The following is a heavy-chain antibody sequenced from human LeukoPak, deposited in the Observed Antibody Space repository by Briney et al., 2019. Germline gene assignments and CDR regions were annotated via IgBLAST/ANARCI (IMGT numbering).Heavy chain of an antibody. Sequence: PGGSLRLSCAASGFTFSNPWMTWVRQAPGKGLEWIGRVKSKTDGGTTDYAAPVKGGFTISRDDSQNTVYLQMSSLRTEDTAVYFCTTGSSPLDYWGQGTLVTVSS. V-gene: IGHV3-15*01. D-gene: IGHD1-26*01. CDR2: VKSKTDGGTT. J-gene: IGHJ4*02. CDR1: GFTFSNPW. CDR3: TTGSSPLDY.